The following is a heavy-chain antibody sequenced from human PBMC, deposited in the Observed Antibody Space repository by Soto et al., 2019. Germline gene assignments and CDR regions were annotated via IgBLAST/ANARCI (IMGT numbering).Heavy chain of an antibody. D-gene: IGHD6-13*01. V-gene: IGHV1-18*01. Sequence: QVQLVQSGVEVKKPGASVKVSCTAYGYNLREYGVSWLRQAPGLGFEWMGWISGDNVNRRSSQKFQDRLTMTTDTSTNIASLELRRLRSDDTALYYCGREGQQLAQEQFFQFNGVDVWGQGTSVTVSS. J-gene: IGHJ6*02. CDR3: GREGQQLAQEQFFQFNGVDV. CDR1: GYNLREYG. CDR2: ISGDNVNR.